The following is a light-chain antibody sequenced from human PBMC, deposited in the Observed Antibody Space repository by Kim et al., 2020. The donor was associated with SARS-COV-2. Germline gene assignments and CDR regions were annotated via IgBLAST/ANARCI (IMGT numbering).Light chain of an antibody. CDR2: GAS. CDR1: QIIGSN. V-gene: IGKV3-15*01. J-gene: IGKJ1*01. Sequence: VLTQSPLTLSVSPGERDTLSCRSGQIIGSNLAWYQQTTGQPPRLLIYGASTRATGIPARFSGSGSGTEFTLTISSLQSEDFAVYFCEQYDYWPWTFGQGTKMDIK. CDR3: EQYDYWPWT.